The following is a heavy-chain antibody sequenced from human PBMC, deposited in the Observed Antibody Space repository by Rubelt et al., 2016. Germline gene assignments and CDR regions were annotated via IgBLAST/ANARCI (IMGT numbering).Heavy chain of an antibody. V-gene: IGHV3-74*01. Sequence: GGGLVQPGGSLRLSCAASGFSFSALWMHWVRQTPGKGLVWVSLINTDGSATTYADSVRGRFTVSRDHAQNAGFLQMNSLRPDDTAVYYCATAWTTVTTGLYYYYAMDVWGQGTSVTVSS. CDR2: INTDGSAT. D-gene: IGHD4-17*01. J-gene: IGHJ6*02. CDR3: ATAWTTVTTGLYYYYAMDV. CDR1: GFSFSALW.